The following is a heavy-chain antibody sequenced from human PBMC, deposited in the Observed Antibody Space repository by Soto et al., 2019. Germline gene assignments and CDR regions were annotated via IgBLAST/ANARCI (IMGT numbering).Heavy chain of an antibody. J-gene: IGHJ2*01. V-gene: IGHV3-74*01. D-gene: IGHD3-3*01. Sequence: EVQLVESGGGLVQPGGSLRLSCAASEFTFSSYWMHWVRQAPGKGLVWVSRINSDGSSTSYADSVKGRFTISRDNAKNTLYLQMNSLRAEDTAVYYCARAVGDTITKTWYFDLWGRGTLVTVSS. CDR2: INSDGSST. CDR3: ARAVGDTITKTWYFDL. CDR1: EFTFSSYW.